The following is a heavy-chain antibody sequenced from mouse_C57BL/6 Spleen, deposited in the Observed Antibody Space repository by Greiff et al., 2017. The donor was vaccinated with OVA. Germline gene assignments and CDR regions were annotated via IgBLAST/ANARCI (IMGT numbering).Heavy chain of an antibody. V-gene: IGHV2-2*01. J-gene: IGHJ3*01. CDR2: IWSGGST. CDR3: ARTLYGSSLFAY. Sequence: VKLVESGPGLVQPSQSLSITCTVSGFSLTSYGVHWVRQSPGKGLEWLGVIWSGGSTDYNAAFISRLSISKDNSKSQVFFKMNSLQADDTAIYYCARTLYGSSLFAYWGQGTLVTVSA. D-gene: IGHD1-1*01. CDR1: GFSLTSYG.